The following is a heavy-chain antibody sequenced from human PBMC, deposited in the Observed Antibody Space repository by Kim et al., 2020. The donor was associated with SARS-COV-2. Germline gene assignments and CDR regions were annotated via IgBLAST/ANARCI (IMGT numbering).Heavy chain of an antibody. CDR2: T. CDR3: ARGNYYGMDV. V-gene: IGHV3-74*01. J-gene: IGHJ6*02. Sequence: TSYEEAMTGRFTTLENNAKNTLYLQMNSLRAEDTAVYYCARGNYYGMDVWGQGTTVTVSS.